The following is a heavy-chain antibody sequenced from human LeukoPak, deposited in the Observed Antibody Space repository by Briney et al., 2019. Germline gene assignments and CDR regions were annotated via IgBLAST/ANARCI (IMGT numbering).Heavy chain of an antibody. V-gene: IGHV1-69*13. CDR2: IIPIFGTA. Sequence: ASVKVSCKASGGTFSSYAISWVRPAPGQGLEWRGGIIPIFGTANYAQKFQGRVTITADESTSTAYMELSSLRSEDTAVYYCARGMSCSSTSCYESWFDPWGQGTLVTVSS. CDR1: GGTFSSYA. CDR3: ARGMSCSSTSCYESWFDP. J-gene: IGHJ5*02. D-gene: IGHD2-2*01.